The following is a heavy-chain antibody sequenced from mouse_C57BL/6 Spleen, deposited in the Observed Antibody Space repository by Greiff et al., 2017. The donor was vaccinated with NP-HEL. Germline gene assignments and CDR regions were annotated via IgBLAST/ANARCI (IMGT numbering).Heavy chain of an antibody. D-gene: IGHD2-3*01. V-gene: IGHV1-61*01. CDR3: ARENGYYVNFDY. Sequence: VQLQQSGAELVRPGSSVKLSCKASGYTFTSYWMDWVKQRPGQGLEWIGNIYPSDSETHYNQKFKDKATLTVDKSSSTAYMQLSSLTSEDSAVYYCARENGYYVNFDYWGQGTTLTVSS. J-gene: IGHJ2*01. CDR1: GYTFTSYW. CDR2: IYPSDSET.